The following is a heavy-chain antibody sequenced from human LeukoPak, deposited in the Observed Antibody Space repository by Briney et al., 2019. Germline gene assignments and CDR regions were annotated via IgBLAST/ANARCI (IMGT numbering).Heavy chain of an antibody. CDR1: GGSISSSSYY. CDR2: IYYSGST. J-gene: IGHJ4*02. V-gene: IGHV4-39*07. CDR3: ARSPGLAEGYYDSSGYVYYFDY. D-gene: IGHD3-22*01. Sequence: SETLSLTCTVSGGSISSSSYYWGWIRQPPGKGLEWIGSIYYSGSTYYNPSLKSRVTISVDTSKNQFSLKLSSVTAADTAVYYCARSPGLAEGYYDSSGYVYYFDYWGQGTLVTVSS.